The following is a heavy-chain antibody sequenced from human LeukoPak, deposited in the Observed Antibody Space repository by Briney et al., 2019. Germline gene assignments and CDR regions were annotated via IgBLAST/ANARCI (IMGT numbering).Heavy chain of an antibody. V-gene: IGHV3-21*01. D-gene: IGHD3-3*01. Sequence: PGGSLRLSCAASGFTFSSYSMNWVRQAPGKGLEWVSSISSSSSYIYYADSVKGRFTISRDNAKNSLYLQMNSPRAGDTAVYYCATFTIFGVDKDFDYWGQGTLVTVSS. CDR2: ISSSSSYI. J-gene: IGHJ4*02. CDR1: GFTFSSYS. CDR3: ATFTIFGVDKDFDY.